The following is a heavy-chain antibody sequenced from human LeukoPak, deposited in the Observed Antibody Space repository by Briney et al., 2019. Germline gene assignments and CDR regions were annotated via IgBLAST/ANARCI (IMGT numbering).Heavy chain of an antibody. V-gene: IGHV3-30*18. Sequence: GSLRLSCAASGFTFSSYGMHWVRQAPGKGLEWVAVISYDGSNKYYADSVKGRFTISRDNSKKTLYLQMNSLRAEDTAVYYCAKDRDYGDYNWIDPWGQGTLVTVSS. J-gene: IGHJ5*02. CDR1: GFTFSSYG. CDR3: AKDRDYGDYNWIDP. D-gene: IGHD4-17*01. CDR2: ISYDGSNK.